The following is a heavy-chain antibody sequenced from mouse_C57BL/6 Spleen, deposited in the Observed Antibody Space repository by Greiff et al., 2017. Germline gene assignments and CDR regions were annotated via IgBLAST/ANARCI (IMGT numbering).Heavy chain of an antibody. V-gene: IGHV1-62-2*01. J-gene: IGHJ2*01. D-gene: IGHD1-2*01. Sequence: VKLQESGAELVKPGASVKLSCKASGYTFTEYTIHWVKQRSGQGLEWLGWFYPGCGSIKYNEKFKDKATLTADKSSSTVYMELSRLTSEDSAVYFCARHEDLDGWYYFDYWGQGTTLTVSS. CDR1: GYTFTEYT. CDR3: ARHEDLDGWYYFDY. CDR2: FYPGCGSI.